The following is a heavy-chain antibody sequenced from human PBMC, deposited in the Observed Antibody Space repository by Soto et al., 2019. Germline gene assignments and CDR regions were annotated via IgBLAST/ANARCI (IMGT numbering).Heavy chain of an antibody. CDR3: GRPRVVAGMGEPDP. Sequence: QVQLVESGGGVVQPGRSLRLSCAASGFTFSSHAMHWVRLAPGKGLEWVVVISYDGKKEFYADSVKGRFTISRDNSKNTLYRKRNGGGAEDTVVYYWGRPRVVAGMGEPDPGGKGPLVPLSS. V-gene: IGHV3-30*04. CDR1: GFTFSSHA. CDR2: ISYDGKKE. J-gene: IGHJ5*02. D-gene: IGHD6-19*01.